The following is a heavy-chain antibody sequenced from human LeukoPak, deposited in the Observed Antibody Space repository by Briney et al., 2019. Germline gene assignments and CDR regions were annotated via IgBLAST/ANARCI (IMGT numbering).Heavy chain of an antibody. CDR3: ASSGYQKYYFDY. CDR1: GGTFISYA. CDR2: IIPIFGTA. D-gene: IGHD3-22*01. J-gene: IGHJ4*02. Sequence: ASVKVSCKASGGTFISYAISWVRQAPGQGLEWMGGIIPIFGTANYAQKFQGRVTITTDESTSTAYMELSSLRSEDTAVYYCASSGYQKYYFDYWGQGTLVTVSS. V-gene: IGHV1-69*05.